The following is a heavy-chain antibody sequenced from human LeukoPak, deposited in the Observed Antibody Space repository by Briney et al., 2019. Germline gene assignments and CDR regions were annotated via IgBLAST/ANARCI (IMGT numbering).Heavy chain of an antibody. J-gene: IGHJ6*02. V-gene: IGHV3-30-3*01. Sequence: PGGSLRLSCAASGFIFSDYAIHWVRQTPGKGLEWVAVISYDENKKYYADSVKGRLTISRDNSKTTLYLQMNNLRAEDTAVYFCARDASSGPYFFYGMDFRGQGTTVTVSS. D-gene: IGHD3-10*01. CDR2: ISYDENKK. CDR3: ARDASSGPYFFYGMDF. CDR1: GFIFSDYA.